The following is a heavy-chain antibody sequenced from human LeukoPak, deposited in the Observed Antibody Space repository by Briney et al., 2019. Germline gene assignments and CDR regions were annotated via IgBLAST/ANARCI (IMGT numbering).Heavy chain of an antibody. D-gene: IGHD3-10*01. CDR1: GFTFSSYA. CDR2: ISGSGGST. CDR3: AKDRSRVLLWFGELLGAFDI. J-gene: IGHJ3*02. Sequence: GGSLRLSCVVSGFTFSSYAMSWVRQAPGKGLEWVSAISGSGGSTYYADSVKGRFTISRDNSKNTLYLQMNSLRAEDTAVYYCAKDRSRVLLWFGELLGAFDIWGQGTMVTVSS. V-gene: IGHV3-23*01.